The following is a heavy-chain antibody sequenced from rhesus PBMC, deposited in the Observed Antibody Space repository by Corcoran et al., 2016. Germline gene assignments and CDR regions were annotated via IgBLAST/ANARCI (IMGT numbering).Heavy chain of an antibody. D-gene: IGHD7-45*01. CDR1: GGSISSSNW. CDR3: ARNELQGWGLDY. V-gene: IGHV4S14*01. CDR2: IYGSGECN. J-gene: IGHJ4*01. Sequence: QVQLQESGPAVVKPSETLSLTCAVSGGSISSSNWWSWIRQAPGKGLEWIGAIYGSGECNYLHPALKSRVTLSVYTSKTQFYLKLSSVTAADTAVFYCARNELQGWGLDYWGQGVLVTVSS.